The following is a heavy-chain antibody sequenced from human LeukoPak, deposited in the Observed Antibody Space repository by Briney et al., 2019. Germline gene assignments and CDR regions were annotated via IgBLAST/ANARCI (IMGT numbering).Heavy chain of an antibody. V-gene: IGHV3-7*01. CDR2: INQDGSEK. CDR3: ARDRHHYGSGNLLPFSY. J-gene: IGHJ4*02. D-gene: IGHD3-10*01. Sequence: GGSLRLSCAASGFTVSHYYMSWVRQAPGKGLEWVATINQDGSEKYYVDSVKGRFTISRDNAKNSLYLQMNSLRVEDTSVFYCARDRHHYGSGNLLPFSYWGQGTLVTVSS. CDR1: GFTVSHYY.